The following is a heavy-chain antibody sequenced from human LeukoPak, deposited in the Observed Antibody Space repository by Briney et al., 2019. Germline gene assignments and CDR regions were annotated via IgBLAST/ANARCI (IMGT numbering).Heavy chain of an antibody. CDR2: IWSDGSNK. CDR1: GFTFRSYG. D-gene: IGHD2-2*01. Sequence: HPGGSLRLSCAASGFTFRSYGMHWVRQAPGKGLEWVAVIWSDGSNKYYADSVKGRFSTSRENSKNTLYLQMNSLRAEDTAVYYCARDYCRSISGFDSWGQGTLVTVSS. CDR3: ARDYCRSISGFDS. V-gene: IGHV3-33*01. J-gene: IGHJ4*02.